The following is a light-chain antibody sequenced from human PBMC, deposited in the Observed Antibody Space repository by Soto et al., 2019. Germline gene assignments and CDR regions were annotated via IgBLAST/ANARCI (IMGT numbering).Light chain of an antibody. J-gene: IGLJ1*01. CDR2: EVS. CDR1: SSVVGGYNY. CDR3: SSYTSSSTLV. V-gene: IGLV2-14*01. Sequence: QSVLTQPASVSGSPGQSITISCTGTSSVVGGYNYVSWYQQHPGKAPKLMIYEVSNRPSGVSNRFSGSKSGNTASLTISGLQAEDEADYYCSSYTSSSTLVFGTGTQLTVL.